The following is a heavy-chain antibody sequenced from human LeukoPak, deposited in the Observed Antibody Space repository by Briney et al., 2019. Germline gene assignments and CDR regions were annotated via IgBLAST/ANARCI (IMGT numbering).Heavy chain of an antibody. V-gene: IGHV3-33*01. CDR1: GFTFSSYG. CDR2: IWYDGSNK. Sequence: PGGSLRLSCAASGFTFSSYGMHWVRQAPGKGLEWVAVIWYDGSNKYYADSVKGRFTISRDNSKNTLYLQMNSLRAEDTAVYYCASASLEHGMVVWGQGTTVTVSS. CDR3: ASASLEHGMVV. D-gene: IGHD1-1*01. J-gene: IGHJ6*02.